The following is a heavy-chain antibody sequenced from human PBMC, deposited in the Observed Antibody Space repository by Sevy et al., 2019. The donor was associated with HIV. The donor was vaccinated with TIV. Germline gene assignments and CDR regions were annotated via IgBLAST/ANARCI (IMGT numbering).Heavy chain of an antibody. CDR2: VSYDGNSM. CDR3: ARDSGYSTNWHPGY. V-gene: IGHV3-30*03. J-gene: IGHJ4*02. CDR1: GFTFSTYA. Sequence: GGSLRLSCAASGFTFSTYAMHWVRQAPGKGLEWVAVVSYDGNSMFYADSVKGRFTISRDNSKNALYLQVNNLRREDTAVYYWARDSGYSTNWHPGYWGQGTLVTVSS. D-gene: IGHD6-13*01.